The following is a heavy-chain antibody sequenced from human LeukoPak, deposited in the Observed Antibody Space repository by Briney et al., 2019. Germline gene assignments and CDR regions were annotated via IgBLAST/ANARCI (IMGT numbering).Heavy chain of an antibody. D-gene: IGHD3-3*01. CDR3: VRVKYYDFWSGNDAFDM. CDR2: IKQEGSEK. CDR1: GFTFSNYW. V-gene: IGHV3-7*01. Sequence: GGSLRLSCAASGFTFSNYWMSWVRQAPGKGLEWVANIKQEGSEKYYVDSVKGRFTISRDNAKNSLYLQMNSLRGEDTAVYYCVRVKYYDFWSGNDAFDMWGQGTMVTVSS. J-gene: IGHJ3*02.